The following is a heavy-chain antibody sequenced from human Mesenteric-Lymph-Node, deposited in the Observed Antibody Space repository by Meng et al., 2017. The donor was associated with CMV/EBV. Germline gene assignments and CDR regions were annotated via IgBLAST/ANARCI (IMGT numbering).Heavy chain of an antibody. D-gene: IGHD2-15*01. CDR3: ARDGSEEGAATWGYFDS. J-gene: IGHJ4*02. CDR1: GFTFSSYS. CDR2: ISSSSSYI. Sequence: GESLKISCAASGFTFSSYSMNWVRQAPGKGLEWVSSISSSSSYIYYADSVKGRFTISRDNAKNSLYLQINSLRAEDTAVYYCARDGSEEGAATWGYFDSWGQGTLVTVSS. V-gene: IGHV3-21*01.